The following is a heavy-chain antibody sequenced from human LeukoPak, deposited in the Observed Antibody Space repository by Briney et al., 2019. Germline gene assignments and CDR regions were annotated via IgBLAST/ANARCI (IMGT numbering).Heavy chain of an antibody. V-gene: IGHV4-4*02. Sequence: SETLSVTCAVSGGSISNSNWWSWVRQPPGKGLEWIGEIYHSGSTNYNPSLKSRVTISVDKSKNQFSLKLSSVTAADTAVYYCARRGFNDAFDIWGQGTMVTVSS. CDR1: GGSISNSNW. CDR3: ARRGFNDAFDI. CDR2: IYHSGST. J-gene: IGHJ3*02.